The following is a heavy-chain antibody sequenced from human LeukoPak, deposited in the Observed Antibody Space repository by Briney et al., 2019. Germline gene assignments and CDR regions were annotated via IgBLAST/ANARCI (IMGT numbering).Heavy chain of an antibody. CDR1: GYTFTIYD. Sequence: ASVKVSFKAVGYTFTIYDINWVRQATGQGLEWMGWMNPNSGNTGYAQKFQGRVTITRNTSTSTAYMELSSLRSEDTAVYYCARAPRITMVCGVIYWFDPWGQGTLVTVSS. CDR3: ARAPRITMVCGVIYWFDP. CDR2: MNPNSGNT. J-gene: IGHJ5*02. D-gene: IGHD3-10*01. V-gene: IGHV1-8*03.